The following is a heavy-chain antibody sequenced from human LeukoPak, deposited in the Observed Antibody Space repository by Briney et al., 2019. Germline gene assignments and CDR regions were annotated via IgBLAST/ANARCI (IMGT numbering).Heavy chain of an antibody. Sequence: SVKVSCKASGGSFRRNAISWVRQAPGQGLEWMGGIIPIFGTAHYAQKLQGRVTITADESTTTAYMELSSLRSEDTAVYFCARGFSSSWSYFDYWGQGTLVTVSS. V-gene: IGHV1-69*01. J-gene: IGHJ4*02. D-gene: IGHD6-13*01. CDR1: GGSFRRNA. CDR2: IIPIFGTA. CDR3: ARGFSSSWSYFDY.